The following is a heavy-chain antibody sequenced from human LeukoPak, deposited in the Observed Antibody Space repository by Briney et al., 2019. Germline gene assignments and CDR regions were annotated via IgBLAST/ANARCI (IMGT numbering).Heavy chain of an antibody. CDR3: AIRGDIVLMVYDDDY. V-gene: IGHV1-18*01. J-gene: IGHJ4*02. CDR2: TSAYNGNT. CDR1: GYTFTSYG. Sequence: EASVKVSCKASGYTFTSYGISWVRQAPGQGLEWMGWTSAYNGNTNYAQKLQGRVTMTTDTSTSTAYMELRSLRSDDTAVYYCAIRGDIVLMVYDDDYWGQGTLVTVSS. D-gene: IGHD2-8*01.